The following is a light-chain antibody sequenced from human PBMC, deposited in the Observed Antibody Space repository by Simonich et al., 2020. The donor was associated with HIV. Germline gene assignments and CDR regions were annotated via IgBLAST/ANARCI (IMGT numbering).Light chain of an antibody. J-gene: IGKJ4*01. CDR2: ASS. Sequence: DIQMTQSPSTLSASVGARVTVTCRASQSISSWFAWYQQKPGKAPKLLLYASSSVESGFPSKLSGSGSGTDFTLTISSLQPEDFATYYCQQYNSYPLTFGGGTKVEIK. V-gene: IGKV1-5*01. CDR1: QSISSW. CDR3: QQYNSYPLT.